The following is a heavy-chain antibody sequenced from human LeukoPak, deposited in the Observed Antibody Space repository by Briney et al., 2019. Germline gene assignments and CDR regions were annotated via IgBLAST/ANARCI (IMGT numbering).Heavy chain of an antibody. J-gene: IGHJ6*02. CDR1: GGTFSSYA. Sequence: GASVNVSCKASGGTFSSYAISWVRQAPGQGLEWMGRIIPILGIANYAQKFQGRVTITADKSTSTAYMELSSLRSEDTAVYYCARDPVVPAAKPVYYYGMDVWGQGTTVTVSS. CDR2: IIPILGIA. CDR3: ARDPVVPAAKPVYYYGMDV. D-gene: IGHD2-2*01. V-gene: IGHV1-69*04.